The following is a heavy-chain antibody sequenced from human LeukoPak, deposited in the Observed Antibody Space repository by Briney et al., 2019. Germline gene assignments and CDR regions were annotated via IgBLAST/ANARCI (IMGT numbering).Heavy chain of an antibody. V-gene: IGHV1-2*02. CDR1: GYTFTSYA. CDR2: ITPSGGT. J-gene: IGHJ4*02. CDR3: ARDRYGDGFAHLDY. Sequence: GASVKVSCKASGYTFTSYAIHWVRQAPGQGLEWMGWITPSGGTNYPQKFPGRVAITWDTSITTAYMDLSRLTSDDTAVYYCARDRYGDGFAHLDYWGQGALVTVSS. D-gene: IGHD5-24*01.